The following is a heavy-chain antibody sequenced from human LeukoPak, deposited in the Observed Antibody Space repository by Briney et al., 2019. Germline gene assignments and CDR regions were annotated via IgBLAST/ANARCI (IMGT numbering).Heavy chain of an antibody. J-gene: IGHJ4*02. CDR2: INGGGVNT. V-gene: IGHV3-23*01. CDR3: AKDLYSNYGPADY. CDR1: GFTFSSYA. D-gene: IGHD4-11*01. Sequence: GGSLRLSCAASGFTFSSYAMSWVRQAPGKGLEWVSTINGGGVNTHYADSVGGRFTISRDNSKNTLFLQMNSLRDEGTAVYYCAKDLYSNYGPADYWGQGNLVTVSS.